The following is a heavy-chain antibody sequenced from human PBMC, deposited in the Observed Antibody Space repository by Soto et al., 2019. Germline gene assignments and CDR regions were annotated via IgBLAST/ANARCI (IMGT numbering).Heavy chain of an antibody. CDR3: ARAFY. V-gene: IGHV3-7*03. CDR1: GFTFSSTW. CDR2: INQDGSAK. J-gene: IGHJ4*02. Sequence: EVQVVESGGGLVQPGGSLRLSCAVSGFTFSSTWMSWVRQAPGKGLEWVANINQDGSAKDYVDSVKGRFTISRDYAKNSLFLQMNSLRAEDTAVYYCARAFYWSQGTAVTVSS.